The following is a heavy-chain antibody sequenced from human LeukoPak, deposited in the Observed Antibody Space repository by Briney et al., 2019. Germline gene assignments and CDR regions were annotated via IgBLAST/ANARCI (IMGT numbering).Heavy chain of an antibody. V-gene: IGHV1-69*06. Sequence: SVKVSCKASGGTFSSYAISWVRQAPGQGLEWMGGIIPIFGTANYAQKFQGRVRITADKSTSTAYMELSSLRSEDTAVYYCARTPYQRYSSSSYYFDYWGQGTLVTVSS. CDR2: IIPIFGTA. D-gene: IGHD6-13*01. J-gene: IGHJ4*02. CDR1: GGTFSSYA. CDR3: ARTPYQRYSSSSYYFDY.